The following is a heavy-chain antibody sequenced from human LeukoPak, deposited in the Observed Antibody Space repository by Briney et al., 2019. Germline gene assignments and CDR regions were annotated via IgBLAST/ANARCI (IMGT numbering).Heavy chain of an antibody. Sequence: GGSLRLSCAASGFTFSSYAMSWVRQAPGKGLEWVSTISASSGSTYYADSVKGRFTISRDNSKNTLYLQMNSLRAEDTAVYYCAGGLVTIFGVVTKYYFDYWGQGTLVTVSS. CDR1: GFTFSSYA. D-gene: IGHD3-3*01. V-gene: IGHV3-23*01. CDR2: ISASSGST. J-gene: IGHJ4*02. CDR3: AGGLVTIFGVVTKYYFDY.